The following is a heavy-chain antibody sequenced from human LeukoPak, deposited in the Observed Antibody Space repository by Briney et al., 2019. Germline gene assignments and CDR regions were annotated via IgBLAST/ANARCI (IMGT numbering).Heavy chain of an antibody. V-gene: IGHV4-4*07. CDR3: ARGADIVAVPAATPAPNGMDV. CDR2: IYTSGST. J-gene: IGHJ6*02. CDR1: GGSSSSYY. Sequence: PSETLSLNCTGSGGSSSSYYWSWIRQPAGKGLECIGRIYTSGSTNYTPSLKSPVTMSVDTSKNQFSLKRSSVTAADTAVYYCARGADIVAVPAATPAPNGMDVWGQGTTVTVSS. D-gene: IGHD2-2*01.